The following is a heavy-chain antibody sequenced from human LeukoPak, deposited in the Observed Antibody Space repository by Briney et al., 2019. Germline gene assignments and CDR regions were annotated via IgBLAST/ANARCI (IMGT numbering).Heavy chain of an antibody. D-gene: IGHD3-10*01. V-gene: IGHV1-24*01. CDR3: ATLVPIRGVIIVNPYYFDY. J-gene: IGHJ4*02. Sequence: ASVKVSCKVSGYTLTELSMHWVRQAPGKGLEWMGGFDPEDGETIYAQKFQGRVTMTEATSTDTAYMELSSLRSEDTAVYYCATLVPIRGVIIVNPYYFDYWGQGTLVTVSS. CDR2: FDPEDGET. CDR1: GYTLTELS.